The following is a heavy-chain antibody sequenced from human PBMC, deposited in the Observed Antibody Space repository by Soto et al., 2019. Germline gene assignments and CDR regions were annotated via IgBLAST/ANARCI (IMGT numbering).Heavy chain of an antibody. CDR1: GYTFTGYY. J-gene: IGHJ4*02. Sequence: QVQLVQSGAEVEKPGASVKVSCKASGYTFTGYYVHWVRQAPGQGLEWMGWINPNSGVTSYEHKFQGRVTMTRDTSISTAYMELSRLRSDDTAVYFCARGGEVAGTEWGQGTLVTVSS. V-gene: IGHV1-2*02. CDR3: ARGGEVAGTE. CDR2: INPNSGVT. D-gene: IGHD6-19*01.